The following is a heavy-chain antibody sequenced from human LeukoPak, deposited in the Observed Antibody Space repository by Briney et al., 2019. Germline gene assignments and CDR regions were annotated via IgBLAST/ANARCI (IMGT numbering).Heavy chain of an antibody. CDR2: ISSSGSTI. CDR3: ARDHTYYSNRYYYYYMDV. J-gene: IGHJ6*03. D-gene: IGHD4-11*01. CDR1: GFTFSDYY. Sequence: GGSLRLSCAASGFTFSDYYMSWIRRAPGKGLEWVSYISSSGSTIYYADSVKGRFTISRDNAKNSLYLQMNSLRAEDTAVYYCARDHTYYSNRYYYYYMDVWGKGTTVTVSS. V-gene: IGHV3-11*01.